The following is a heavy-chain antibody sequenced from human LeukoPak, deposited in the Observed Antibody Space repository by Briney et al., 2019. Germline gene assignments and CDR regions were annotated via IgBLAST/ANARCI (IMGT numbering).Heavy chain of an antibody. CDR2: ISYDGSNK. CDR1: GFTFSSYG. V-gene: IGHV3-30*18. D-gene: IGHD1-26*01. J-gene: IGHJ3*02. CDR3: AKAMEWKWELQEEDDAFDI. Sequence: GGSLRLSCAASGFTFSSYGMHWVRQAPGKGLEWVVVISYDGSNKYYADSVKGRFTISRDNSKNTLYLQMNSLRAEDTAVYYCAKAMEWKWELQEEDDAFDIWGQGTMVTVSS.